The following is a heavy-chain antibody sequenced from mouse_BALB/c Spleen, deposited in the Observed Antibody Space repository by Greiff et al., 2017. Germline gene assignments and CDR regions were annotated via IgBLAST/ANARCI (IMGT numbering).Heavy chain of an antibody. D-gene: IGHD2-14*01. V-gene: IGHV5-9-4*01. CDR1: GFAFSSYA. CDR3: AREGTPYYAMDY. J-gene: IGHJ4*01. Sequence: DVQLQESGGGLVKPGGSLKLSCAASGFAFSSYAMSWVRQSPEKRLEWVAEISSGGSYTYYPDTVTGRFTISRDNAKNTLYLEMSSLRSEDTAMYYCAREGTPYYAMDYWGQGTSVTVSS. CDR2: ISSGGSYT.